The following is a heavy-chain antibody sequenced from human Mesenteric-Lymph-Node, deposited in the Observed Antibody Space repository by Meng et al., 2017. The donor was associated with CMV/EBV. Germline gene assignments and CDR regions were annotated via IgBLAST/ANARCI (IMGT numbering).Heavy chain of an antibody. J-gene: IGHJ6*02. D-gene: IGHD4-23*01. CDR1: GFTFRSYW. V-gene: IGHV3-74*03. CDR3: ARNSVAKSLYYYAMDV. CDR2: INSDGSGT. Sequence: GGSLRLSCAASGFTFRSYWMEWVRQVPGKGPAWVSRINSDGSGTMYADSVRGRFTIARDNAKNSLFLEMNSLRPEDSAMYYCARNSVAKSLYYYAMDVWGQGTTVTVSS.